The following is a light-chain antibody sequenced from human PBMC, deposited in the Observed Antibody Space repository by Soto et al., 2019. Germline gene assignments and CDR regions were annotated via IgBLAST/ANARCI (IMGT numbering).Light chain of an antibody. Sequence: EIVLTQSPGTLSLSPGERATLSCRASQSVSSNYLAWYQQKPGQAPRLLIYGASSRATGIPDRFSGSGSGTDFTLTISRLEPDDFAVYYCQQSRSAWTFGQGTRLEI. J-gene: IGKJ5*01. V-gene: IGKV3-20*01. CDR3: QQSRSAWT. CDR1: QSVSSNY. CDR2: GAS.